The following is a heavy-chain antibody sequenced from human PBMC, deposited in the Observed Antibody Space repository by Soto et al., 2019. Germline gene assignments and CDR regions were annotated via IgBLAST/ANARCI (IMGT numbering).Heavy chain of an antibody. Sequence: ASVKVSCKASGYTFTCYYMHWVRQAPGQGLEWMGWINPNSGGTNYAQKFQGWVTMTRDTSISTAYMELSRLRSDDTAVYYCAREGTGDGYTCGGDFDIWGQGTMVTVSS. D-gene: IGHD5-12*01. CDR2: INPNSGGT. CDR1: GYTFTCYY. V-gene: IGHV1-2*04. J-gene: IGHJ3*02. CDR3: AREGTGDGYTCGGDFDI.